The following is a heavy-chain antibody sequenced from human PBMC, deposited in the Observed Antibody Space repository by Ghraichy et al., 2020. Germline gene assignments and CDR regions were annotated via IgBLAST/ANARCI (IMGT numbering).Heavy chain of an antibody. J-gene: IGHJ4*02. CDR3: ATSTSWHLLDY. CDR1: GASISSSSYY. D-gene: IGHD6-13*01. CDR2: IYYSGNT. Sequence: SETLSLTCSVSGASISSSSYYWGWIRQPPGKGLEWIGSIYYSGNTYYNPSLKSRVTISVDTSKNQLSLKLSSVTAADTAVYYCATSTSWHLLDYWGQGTLVTVSS. V-gene: IGHV4-39*01.